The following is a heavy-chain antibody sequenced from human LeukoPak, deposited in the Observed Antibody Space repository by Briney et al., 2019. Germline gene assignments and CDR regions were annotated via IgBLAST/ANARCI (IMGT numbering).Heavy chain of an antibody. CDR3: ARVPDEKLSLWFGELDY. V-gene: IGHV5-51*01. J-gene: IGHJ4*02. D-gene: IGHD3-10*01. CDR1: GYSFTSYW. Sequence: GESLKISCKGSGYSFTSYWIGWVRQMPGKGLEWMGIIYPGDSDTRYSPSFQGQVTISADKSISTAYLQWSSLKASDTAMYYCARVPDEKLSLWFGELDYWGQGTLVTVSS. CDR2: IYPGDSDT.